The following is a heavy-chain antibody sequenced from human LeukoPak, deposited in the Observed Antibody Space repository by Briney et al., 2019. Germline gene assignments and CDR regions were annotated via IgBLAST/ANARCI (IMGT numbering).Heavy chain of an antibody. V-gene: IGHV1-46*01. Sequence: ASVKVSCKASGYTFTSYYMHWVRQAPGQGLEWMGIISPSGGSTSYAQKFQGRVTMTRDTSTSTVYMELRSLRSDDTAVYYCAKDHPNYDFWSGSLLDYWGQGTLVTVSS. CDR2: ISPSGGST. CDR3: AKDHPNYDFWSGSLLDY. J-gene: IGHJ4*02. D-gene: IGHD3-3*01. CDR1: GYTFTSYY.